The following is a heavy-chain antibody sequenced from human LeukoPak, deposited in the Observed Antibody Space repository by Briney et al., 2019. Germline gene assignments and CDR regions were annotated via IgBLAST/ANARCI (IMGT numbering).Heavy chain of an antibody. CDR3: AHRSAWTSKTDNWFDF. D-gene: IGHD3/OR15-3a*01. CDR2: IYWDDGK. V-gene: IGHV2-5*02. J-gene: IGHJ5*01. Sequence: SGPTLVNPTQTLTLTCTFSGFSLSTTEVGVGWIRQPPGKALEWLALIYWDDGKRYSPSLRSRLSITKDTSKNQVVLTMTNMDPVDTATYYCAHRSAWTSKTDNWFDFWGQGTLVTVSS. CDR1: GFSLSTTEVG.